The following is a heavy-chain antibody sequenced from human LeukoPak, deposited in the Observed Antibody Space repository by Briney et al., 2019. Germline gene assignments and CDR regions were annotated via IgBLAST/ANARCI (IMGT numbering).Heavy chain of an antibody. J-gene: IGHJ5*02. CDR2: IIPIFGTA. Sequence: SVKVSCKASGGTYSSYAISWVRQAPGQGLEWMGGIIPIFGTANYAQKFQGRVTITADESTSTAYMELSSLRSEDTAVYYCARAEVRGVIITSWFDPWGQGTLVTVSS. CDR3: ARAEVRGVIITSWFDP. CDR1: GGTYSSYA. V-gene: IGHV1-69*01. D-gene: IGHD3-10*01.